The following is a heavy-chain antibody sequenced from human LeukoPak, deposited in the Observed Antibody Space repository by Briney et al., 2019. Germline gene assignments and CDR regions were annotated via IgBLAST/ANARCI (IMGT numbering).Heavy chain of an antibody. CDR1: GFTFSSYS. CDR2: ISSSSSYI. J-gene: IGHJ5*02. Sequence: GGSLRLSCAASGFTFSSYSMNGVRQAPGKGLEWVSSISSSSSYIYYADSVKGRFTISRDNAKNSLYLQMNSLRAEDTAVYYCARVGILNWFDPWGQGTLVTVSS. CDR3: ARVGILNWFDP. V-gene: IGHV3-21*01.